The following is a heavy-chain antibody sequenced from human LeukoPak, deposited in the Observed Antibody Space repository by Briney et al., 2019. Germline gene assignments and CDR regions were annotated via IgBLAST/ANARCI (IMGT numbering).Heavy chain of an antibody. CDR2: IYPGDSDT. Sequence: LGESLKISCKASGYSFTSYWIAWVRQLPGTGLECMGIIYPGDSDTRYSPSFQGQVTISADKSISTAYLQWSSLKASDTAVYYCARHRYFDLWGRGTLVTVSS. V-gene: IGHV5-51*01. J-gene: IGHJ2*01. CDR3: ARHRYFDL. CDR1: GYSFTSYW.